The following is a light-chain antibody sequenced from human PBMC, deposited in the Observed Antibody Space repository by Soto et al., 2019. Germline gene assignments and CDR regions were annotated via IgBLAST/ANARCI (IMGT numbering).Light chain of an antibody. CDR2: EVR. CDR3: SSYAGSSWV. V-gene: IGLV2-14*01. Sequence: QSALTQPASVSGSPGQSITIACTGTNRDVGSYNLVSWYQQRPGEAPKLIISEVRNRPSGISYRFTGSKSGNTASLTVSGLKGEDEADYYCSSYAGSSWVFGGGTKLTVL. J-gene: IGLJ3*02. CDR1: NRDVGSYNL.